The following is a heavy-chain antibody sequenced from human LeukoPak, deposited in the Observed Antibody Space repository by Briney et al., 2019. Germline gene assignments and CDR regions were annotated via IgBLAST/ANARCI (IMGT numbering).Heavy chain of an antibody. V-gene: IGHV4-39*07. D-gene: IGHD3-22*01. J-gene: IGHJ4*02. CDR3: ARSDYHNGYMSY. Sequence: SETLSLTCTVSGDSISSTSYYWGWIRQPPGKGLECIGIIYYSGSTWYSPSLKSRVTISIDTSKNQFSLKLSAVTAADTALYFCARSDYHNGYMSYWGQGTLVTVSS. CDR1: GDSISSTSYY. CDR2: IYYSGST.